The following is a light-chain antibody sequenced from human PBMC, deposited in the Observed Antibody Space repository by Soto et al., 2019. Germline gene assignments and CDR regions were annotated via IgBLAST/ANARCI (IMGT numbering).Light chain of an antibody. CDR2: AVS. V-gene: IGKV1-9*01. J-gene: IGKJ2*01. CDR1: QGLSTY. CDR3: QQLNGSPYT. Sequence: DIQLTQSPSFMSASVGDRVTITCRAGQGLSTYLAWYQQKPGKAPKLLLYAVSTLQSGVPSRFSGSGSGTEFTLTISSLQPEDYATYFCQQLNGSPYTFGQGTKLEIK.